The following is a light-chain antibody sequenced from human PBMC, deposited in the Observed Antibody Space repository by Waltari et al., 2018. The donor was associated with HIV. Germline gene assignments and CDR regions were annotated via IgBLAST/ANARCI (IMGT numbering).Light chain of an antibody. CDR3: YSTDSSGSHRI. Sequence: SYEMIQPPSVSVSPGQTARITCSAETLSNKYTFWYQQKSGRAPVLVIYEDTKRPSGIPERFSGSSSGTVATLTISGARVEDEGDFYCYSTDSSGSHRIFGGGTKLTVL. CDR2: EDT. V-gene: IGLV3-10*01. J-gene: IGLJ2*01. CDR1: TLSNKY.